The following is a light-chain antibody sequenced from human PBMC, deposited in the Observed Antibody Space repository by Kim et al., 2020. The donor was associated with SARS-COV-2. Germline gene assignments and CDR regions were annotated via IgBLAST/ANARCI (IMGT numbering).Light chain of an antibody. Sequence: SPGERATLSCRASQSVSSNLAWYQQKPGQAPRHLIYGASTRATGIPARFSGSGSGTEFTLTISSLQSEDFAVYYSQQYNNWPPWTFGQGTKVEIK. V-gene: IGKV3-15*01. CDR1: QSVSSN. CDR3: QQYNNWPPWT. J-gene: IGKJ1*01. CDR2: GAS.